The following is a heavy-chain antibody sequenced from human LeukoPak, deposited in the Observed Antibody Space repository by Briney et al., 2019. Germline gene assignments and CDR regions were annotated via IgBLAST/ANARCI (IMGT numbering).Heavy chain of an antibody. V-gene: IGHV3-21*01. D-gene: IGHD3-22*01. CDR3: ARSPRGYSFYFDY. CDR1: GFTLSSYS. CDR2: ISSSSSNI. Sequence: GGSLRLSCAASGFTLSSYSMNWVRQAPGKGLEWVSSISSSSSNIYYADSVKGRFTISRDNAKNSLYLQMNSLRAEDTAVYYCARSPRGYSFYFDYWGQGTLVTVSS. J-gene: IGHJ4*02.